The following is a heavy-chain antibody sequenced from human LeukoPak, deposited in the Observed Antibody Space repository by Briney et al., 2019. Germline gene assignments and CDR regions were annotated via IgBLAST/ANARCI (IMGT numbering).Heavy chain of an antibody. V-gene: IGHV1-2*02. CDR3: ARGSGSSWFDL. D-gene: IGHD3-10*01. CDR2: INANSGGT. Sequence: ASVKVSCKASGYTFTGNYMHWVQQAPGQGLEWMGWINANSGGTKYAQKFQGRVTMTRDTSISTAYMELSSLRSDDPAVYYCARGSGSSWFDLWGQGTLVTVSS. CDR1: GYTFTGNY. J-gene: IGHJ5*02.